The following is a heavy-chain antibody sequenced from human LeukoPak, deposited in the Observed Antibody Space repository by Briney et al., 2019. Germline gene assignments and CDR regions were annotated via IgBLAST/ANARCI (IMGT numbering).Heavy chain of an antibody. CDR1: GYTFTSYG. J-gene: IGHJ4*02. CDR3: ARDDWQWLELDY. V-gene: IGHV1-18*01. D-gene: IGHD6-19*01. Sequence: ASVKVSCKASGYTFTSYGISWVRQAPGQGLEWMGWISAYNGNANYAQKLQGRVTMTTDTSTSTAYMELRSLRSDDTAVYYCARDDWQWLELDYWGQGTLVTVSS. CDR2: ISAYNGNA.